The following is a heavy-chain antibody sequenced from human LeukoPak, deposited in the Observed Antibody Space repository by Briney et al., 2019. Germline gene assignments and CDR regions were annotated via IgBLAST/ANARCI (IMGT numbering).Heavy chain of an antibody. CDR1: NGSINTYY. CDR2: IYYHGST. J-gene: IGHJ5*02. Sequence: SQTLSLTCTVSNGSINTYYWIWIRQPPGKGREGMGYIYYHGSTNYNPSLKSRVTISVDTSKNHFSLKLSSVTAADTAMYYCARYTRYGDYNWFDPWGQGTLVTVSS. D-gene: IGHD4-17*01. CDR3: ARYTRYGDYNWFDP. V-gene: IGHV4-59*08.